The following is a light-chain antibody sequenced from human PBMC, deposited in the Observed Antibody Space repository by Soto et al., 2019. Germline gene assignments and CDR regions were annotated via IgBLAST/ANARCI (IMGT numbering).Light chain of an antibody. CDR2: AAS. J-gene: IGKJ5*01. CDR3: QQYYSYPIT. CDR1: QGISSY. V-gene: IGKV1-8*01. Sequence: AIRMTQSPSSLSASTGDRVTITCRASQGISSYLAWYQQKPWKAPKLLIYAASTLQSGVPSRFSGSGSGTDFTLTISCLQSEDFATYYCQQYYSYPITFGQGTRLEI.